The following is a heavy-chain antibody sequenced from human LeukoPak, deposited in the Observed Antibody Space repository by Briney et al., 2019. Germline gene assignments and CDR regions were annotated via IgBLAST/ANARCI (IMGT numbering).Heavy chain of an antibody. V-gene: IGHV3-30*18. J-gene: IGHJ4*02. CDR3: AKDGPYSSSSFDY. CDR1: GFTFSSYG. D-gene: IGHD6-6*01. CDR2: ISYDGSNK. Sequence: GRSLRLSCAASGFTFSSYGMHWVRQAPGKGLEWVAVISYDGSNKYYADSVKGRFTISRDNSKNTLYLQMNSLRAEDTAVYYCAKDGPYSSSSFDYWGQGTLVTVSS.